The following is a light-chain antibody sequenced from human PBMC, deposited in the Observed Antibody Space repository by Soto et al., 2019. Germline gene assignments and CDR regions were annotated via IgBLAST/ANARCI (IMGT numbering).Light chain of an antibody. J-gene: IGLJ1*01. CDR1: RTDVGGYNY. Sequence: QSVLTQLASVSGSPGQSITISCTGTRTDVGGYNYVSWYQHHPGKAPQLIIYEVYYRPSGVSRRFSGSKSDNTASLTISGLQAGDEAEYYCSSFTSSSTYVFGTGTKLTVL. V-gene: IGLV2-14*01. CDR3: SSFTSSSTYV. CDR2: EVY.